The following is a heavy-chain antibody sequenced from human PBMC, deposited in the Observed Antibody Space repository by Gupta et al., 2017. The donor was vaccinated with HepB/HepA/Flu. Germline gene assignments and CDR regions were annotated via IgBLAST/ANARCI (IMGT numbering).Heavy chain of an antibody. CDR2: IYSGGST. D-gene: IGHD3-22*01. V-gene: IGHV3-66*01. CDR1: GFTVSSNY. J-gene: IGHJ6*02. Sequence: EVQLVESGGGLVQPGGSLRLSCAASGFTVSSNYMRWVRQAPGKGLEWVSVIYSGGSTYYADSVKGRFTISRDNSKNTLYLQMNSLRAEDTAVYYCARDGGPSSGYQDYYYYYGMDVWGQGTTVTVSS. CDR3: ARDGGPSSGYQDYYYYYGMDV.